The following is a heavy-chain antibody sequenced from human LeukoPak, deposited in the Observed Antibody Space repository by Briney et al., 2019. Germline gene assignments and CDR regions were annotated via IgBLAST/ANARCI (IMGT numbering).Heavy chain of an antibody. V-gene: IGHV4-59*01. D-gene: IGHD4-17*01. Sequence: SETLSLTCTVSGGSISSYYWSWIRQPLGKGLEWIGYIYYSGSTNYNPSLKSRVTISVDTSKNQFSLKLSSVTAADTAVYYCARSDYGDYVGYWGQGTLVTVSS. CDR1: GGSISSYY. J-gene: IGHJ4*02. CDR2: IYYSGST. CDR3: ARSDYGDYVGY.